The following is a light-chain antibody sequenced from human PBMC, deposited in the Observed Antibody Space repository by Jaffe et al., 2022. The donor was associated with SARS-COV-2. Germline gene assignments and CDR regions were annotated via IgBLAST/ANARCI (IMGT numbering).Light chain of an antibody. J-gene: IGLJ2*01. V-gene: IGLV3-21*04. CDR3: QVWDTTSDHVV. Sequence: SYVLTQPPSVSVAPGQTASITCGGNNIGNKRVHWYQQEPGQAPVLVIYYDSDRPSGIPERFSGSNSGNTATLTITRVEAEDEADYYCQVWDTTSDHVVFGGGTKLTVL. CDR2: YDS. CDR1: NIGNKR.